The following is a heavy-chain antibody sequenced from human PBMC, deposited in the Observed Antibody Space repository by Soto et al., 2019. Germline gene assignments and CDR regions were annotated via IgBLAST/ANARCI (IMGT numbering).Heavy chain of an antibody. CDR1: GFTFSSDG. Sequence: QVQLVESGGGVVQPGRSLRLSCAASGFTFSSDGMHWVRQAPGKGLEWVAVISYDGSNKYYADSVKGRFTISRDNSKNTLYLQMNSLRAEDTAVHYCATVWGPGTTLMAFDIWGQGTMVTVSS. V-gene: IGHV3-30*03. CDR2: ISYDGSNK. CDR3: ATVWGPGTTLMAFDI. J-gene: IGHJ3*02. D-gene: IGHD1-1*01.